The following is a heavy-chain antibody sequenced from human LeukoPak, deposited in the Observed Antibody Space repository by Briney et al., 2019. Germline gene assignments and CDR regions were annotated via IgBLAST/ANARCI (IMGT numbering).Heavy chain of an antibody. D-gene: IGHD3-10*01. CDR1: GYTFATYG. CDR2: ISGYNGNT. V-gene: IGHV1-18*01. J-gene: IGHJ6*02. CDR3: ATGTTTMIRGVYYYYYGMDV. Sequence: ASVKVSCKAFGYTFATYGISWMRQAPGQELEWMGWISGYNGNTNYAQKFQGRITMTTDTSTSTAYMELRSLRSDDTAVYYCATGTTTMIRGVYYYYYGMDVWGQGTTVTVSS.